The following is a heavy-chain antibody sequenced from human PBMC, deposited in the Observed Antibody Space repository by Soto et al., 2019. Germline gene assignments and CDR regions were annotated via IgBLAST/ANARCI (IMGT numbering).Heavy chain of an antibody. CDR2: INPNSGGT. V-gene: IGHV1-2*02. J-gene: IGHJ5*02. Sequence: KVSCKASGYTFTGYYMHWVRQAPGQGLEWMGWINPNSGGTNYAQKFQGRVTMTRDTSISTAYMELSRLRSDDTAVYYCARAYDILTGPTYSWFDPWGQGTLVTVSS. D-gene: IGHD3-9*01. CDR1: GYTFTGYY. CDR3: ARAYDILTGPTYSWFDP.